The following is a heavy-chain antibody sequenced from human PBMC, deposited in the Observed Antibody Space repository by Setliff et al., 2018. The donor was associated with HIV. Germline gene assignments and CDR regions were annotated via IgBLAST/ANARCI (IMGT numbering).Heavy chain of an antibody. CDR2: ISYSGGNNK. CDR3: ARDSPLSHFDY. V-gene: IGHV3-30*04. Sequence: PGGSLRLSCAASGFTFSSYAMVWVRQAPGKGLEWVALISYSGGNNKYYADSVKGRFTIARDNSRNTLYLQMNTLRAEDTAVYYCARDSPLSHFDYWGQGILVTVSS. CDR1: GFTFSSYA. J-gene: IGHJ4*02.